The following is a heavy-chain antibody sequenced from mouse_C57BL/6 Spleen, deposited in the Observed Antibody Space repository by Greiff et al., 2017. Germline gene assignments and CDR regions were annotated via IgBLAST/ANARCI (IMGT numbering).Heavy chain of an antibody. V-gene: IGHV1-15*01. CDR1: GYTFTDYE. CDR3: TRGGLFCWYFDV. Sequence: QVHVKQSGAELVRPGASVTLSCKASGYTFTDYEMHWVKQTPVHGLEWIGAIDPETGGTAYNQKFKGKAILTADKSSSTAYMELRSLTSEDSAVYYCTRGGLFCWYFDVWGTGTTVTVAS. D-gene: IGHD3-3*01. CDR2: IDPETGGT. J-gene: IGHJ1*03.